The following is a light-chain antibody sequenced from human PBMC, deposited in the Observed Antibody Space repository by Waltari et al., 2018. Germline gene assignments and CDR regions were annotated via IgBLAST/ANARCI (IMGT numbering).Light chain of an antibody. V-gene: IGKV1-NL1*01. CDR3: QQYYSTPPWT. CDR2: GSS. CDR1: HGIRNS. J-gene: IGKJ2*02. Sequence: IQMTQSPSSLSASVGDRVIITCRPSHGIRNSLAWYQQKPGNAPKLLVYGSSTLQIGVPSRFSGSGSGTDYTLTISSLQPEDFATYYCQQYYSTPPWTFGQGTKLEIK.